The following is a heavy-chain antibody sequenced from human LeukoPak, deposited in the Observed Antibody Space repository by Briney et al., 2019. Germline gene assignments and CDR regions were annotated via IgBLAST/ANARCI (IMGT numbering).Heavy chain of an antibody. J-gene: IGHJ3*02. D-gene: IGHD2-8*01. CDR1: GYSISSDYY. V-gene: IGHV4-38-2*02. Sequence: SETLSLTCTVSGYSISSDYYRGFSRPPRGKREEWVGIIHHRGSNYYNPSLKSRVTISVDTSKNQFSLKLSSVTAADAAVYYCAGVTNGGVYIWGQGTMVTVSS. CDR2: IHHRGSN. CDR3: AGVTNGGVYI.